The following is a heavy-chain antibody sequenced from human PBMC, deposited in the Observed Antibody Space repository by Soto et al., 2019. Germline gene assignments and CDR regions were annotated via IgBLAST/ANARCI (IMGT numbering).Heavy chain of an antibody. D-gene: IGHD6-19*01. J-gene: IGHJ6*02. CDR1: GFTFSSYG. CDR3: AKEQWGDSSGWYKISYYYYYGMDV. V-gene: IGHV3-30*18. Sequence: QVQLVESGGGVVQPGRSLRLSCAASGFTFSSYGMHWVRQAPGKGLEGVAVISYDGSNKYYADSVKGRFTISRDNSKNTLYLQMNSLRAEDTAVYYCAKEQWGDSSGWYKISYYYYYGMDVWGQGTTVTVSS. CDR2: ISYDGSNK.